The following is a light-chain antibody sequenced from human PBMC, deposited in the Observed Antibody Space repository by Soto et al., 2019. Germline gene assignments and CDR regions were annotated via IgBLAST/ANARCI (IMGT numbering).Light chain of an antibody. Sequence: EIVFTQSPATLSLSPGYRATLSCRSSQSVSSYLAWYQQKPGQAPRLLIYDASNRATGIPDRFSGSGSGTDFTLTISRLEPEDFAVYYCQQRSNWPRVTFGPGTKVDI. CDR1: QSVSSY. CDR2: DAS. J-gene: IGKJ3*01. CDR3: QQRSNWPRVT. V-gene: IGKV3-11*01.